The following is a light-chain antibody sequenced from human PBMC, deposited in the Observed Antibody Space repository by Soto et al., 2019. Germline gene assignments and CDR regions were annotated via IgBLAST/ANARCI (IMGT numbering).Light chain of an antibody. CDR3: SSYASSSTLVV. CDR2: DVS. J-gene: IGLJ2*01. Sequence: QSVLTQPASVSGSPGQSITISCTGTSSDVGGYNYVSWYQQHPGKAPKLMIYDVSNRHSGVSNRFSGSKSGNTASLTISGHQAEDEADYYCSSYASSSTLVVFGGGTQLTVL. V-gene: IGLV2-14*01. CDR1: SSDVGGYNY.